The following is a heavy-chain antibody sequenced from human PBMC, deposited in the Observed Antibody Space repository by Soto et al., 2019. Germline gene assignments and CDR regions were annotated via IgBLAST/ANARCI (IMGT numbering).Heavy chain of an antibody. CDR1: GFTFSSYA. J-gene: IGHJ6*02. D-gene: IGHD2-2*01. Sequence: EVQLLESGGGLVQPGGSLRLSCAASGFTFSSYAMKWVRQGPGKGLEWVSLIGESGTPTYYADSVKGRFTISRDNSGNTLFLEMYSLRAEDTAVYYCARYIPGVRYYGMDVWGQGTTVTVSS. CDR2: IGESGTPT. CDR3: ARYIPGVRYYGMDV. V-gene: IGHV3-23*01.